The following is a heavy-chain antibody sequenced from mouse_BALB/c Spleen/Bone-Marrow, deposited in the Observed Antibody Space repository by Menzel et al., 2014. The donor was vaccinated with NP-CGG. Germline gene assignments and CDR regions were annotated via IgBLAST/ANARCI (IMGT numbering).Heavy chain of an antibody. V-gene: IGHV1-69*02. CDR3: ARREYYGSSYLYFDY. D-gene: IGHD1-1*01. Sequence: QVQLKESGAELVKPGASVKLSCKASGYTFTSYWMHWVKQRPGQGLEWIGEIDPSDSYTNYNQKFKGKATLTVDKSSSTAYRQLSSLTSEDSAVYYCARREYYGSSYLYFDYWGQGTTLTVSS. CDR1: GYTFTSYW. J-gene: IGHJ2*01. CDR2: IDPSDSYT.